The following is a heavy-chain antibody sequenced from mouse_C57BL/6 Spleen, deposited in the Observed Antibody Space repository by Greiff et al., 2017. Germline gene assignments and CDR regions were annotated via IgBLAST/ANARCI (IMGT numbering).Heavy chain of an antibody. CDR1: GFTFSSYT. V-gene: IGHV5-9*01. CDR2: ISGGGGNT. CDR3: AREERNYYGNYDAMDY. D-gene: IGHD2-1*01. Sequence: EVNLVESGGGLVKPGGSLKLSCAASGFTFSSYTMSWVRQTPEKRLEWVATISGGGGNTYYPDSVKGRFTISRDNAKNTLYLQMSSLRSEDTALYYCAREERNYYGNYDAMDYWGQGTSVTVSS. J-gene: IGHJ4*01.